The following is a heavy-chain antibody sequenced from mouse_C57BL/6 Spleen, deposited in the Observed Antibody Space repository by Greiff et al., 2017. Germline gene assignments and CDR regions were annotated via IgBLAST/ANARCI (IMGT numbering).Heavy chain of an antibody. V-gene: IGHV1-53*01. CDR3: ARCDSSGYPRFAY. J-gene: IGHJ3*01. D-gene: IGHD3-2*02. CDR2: INPSNGGT. Sequence: QVQLQQPGTELVKPGASVKLSCKASGYTFTSYWMPWVKQRPGQGLEWIGNINPSNGGTNYNEKFKSKATLTVDKSSSTDYMQLSSLTSEDAAVYYCARCDSSGYPRFAYWGQGTLVTVSA. CDR1: GYTFTSYW.